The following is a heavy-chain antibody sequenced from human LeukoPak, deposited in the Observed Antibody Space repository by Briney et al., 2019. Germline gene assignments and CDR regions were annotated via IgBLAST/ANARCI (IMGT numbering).Heavy chain of an antibody. V-gene: IGHV3-30*04. J-gene: IGHJ4*02. CDR3: ARAGEWEPFDY. Sequence: PGRSLRLSCAASGFTFSSYAMHWVRQAPGKGLEWVAVISYDGSNKYYADSVKGRFTISRDNAKNSLYLQMNSLRAEDTAVYYCARAGEWEPFDYWGQGTLVTVSS. CDR1: GFTFSSYA. CDR2: ISYDGSNK. D-gene: IGHD1-26*01.